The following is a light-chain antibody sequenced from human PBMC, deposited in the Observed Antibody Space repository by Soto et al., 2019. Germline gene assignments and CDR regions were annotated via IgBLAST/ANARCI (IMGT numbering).Light chain of an antibody. CDR1: SSNVGTNT. J-gene: IGLJ2*01. V-gene: IGLV1-44*01. CDR2: SNN. CDR3: AAWDDNVDGVL. Sequence: QSVLTQPPSASGTAGQRVTISCSGSSSNVGTNTVNWYQLLPGAAPKVLVYSNNQRPSGVPDRFSGSKSGTSASLAISGLQSEDEADYYCAAWDDNVDGVLFGGGTKLTVL.